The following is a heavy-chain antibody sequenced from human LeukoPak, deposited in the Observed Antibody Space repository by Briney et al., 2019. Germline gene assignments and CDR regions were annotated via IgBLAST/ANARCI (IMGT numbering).Heavy chain of an antibody. CDR1: GYTFTSYG. Sequence: ASVKVSCKASGYTFTSYGISWVRQAPGQGLEWMGWISAYNGNTNYAQKLQGRVTMTTDTSTSTAYMELRSLRSDDTAVYYCARLLSSVRGVISYYFDYWGQGNLVTVSS. CDR3: ARLLSSVRGVISYYFDY. J-gene: IGHJ4*02. V-gene: IGHV1-18*01. CDR2: ISAYNGNT. D-gene: IGHD3-10*01.